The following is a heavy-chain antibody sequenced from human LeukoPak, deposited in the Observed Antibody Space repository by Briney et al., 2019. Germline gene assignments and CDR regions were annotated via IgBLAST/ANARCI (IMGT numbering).Heavy chain of an antibody. J-gene: IGHJ3*02. CDR1: GYRFTSYW. V-gene: IGHV5-51*01. D-gene: IGHD3-22*01. CDR2: IYPGDSDT. Sequence: GESLKISCKGSGYRFTSYWIAWVRQRPGKGLEWMGIIYPGDSDTRYSPSFQGQVTISADKSISTAYLQWSSLKASDTAMYYCAGSYYDSSGNDAFDIWGQGTMVTVSS. CDR3: AGSYYDSSGNDAFDI.